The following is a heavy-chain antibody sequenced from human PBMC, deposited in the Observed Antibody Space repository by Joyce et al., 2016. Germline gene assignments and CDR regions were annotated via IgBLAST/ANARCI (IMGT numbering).Heavy chain of an antibody. D-gene: IGHD4-17*01. CDR2: ISINGGST. J-gene: IGHJ4*02. V-gene: IGHV3-23*01. Sequence: EVQLLESGGGLVQPGGSLRLSCAASGFTFSSYAMNWVRQAQGKGLEWVSTISINGGSTYYADSGKGRFTISRDNSKNTLYLQMNCLRAEDTAVYYCAREFRRTVTTYYFDYWGQGTLVTVST. CDR3: AREFRRTVTTYYFDY. CDR1: GFTFSSYA.